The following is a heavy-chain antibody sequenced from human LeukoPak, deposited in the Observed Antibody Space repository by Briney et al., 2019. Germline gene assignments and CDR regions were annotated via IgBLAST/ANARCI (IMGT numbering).Heavy chain of an antibody. CDR3: ARDRGSGWHTFDY. J-gene: IGHJ4*02. V-gene: IGHV3-21*01. CDR2: ISSSTSYM. Sequence: PGGSLRLSCAASGFTFSSYYMSWVRQAPGKGLEWVSSISSSTSYMFYADSVRGRFTISRDNAKNSLYLQMNSLRAEDTAVYYCARDRGSGWHTFDYWGQATLVTVSS. D-gene: IGHD6-19*01. CDR1: GFTFSSYY.